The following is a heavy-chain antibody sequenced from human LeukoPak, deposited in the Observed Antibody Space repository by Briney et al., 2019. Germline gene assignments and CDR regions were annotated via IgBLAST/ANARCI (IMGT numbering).Heavy chain of an antibody. Sequence: GGSLRLSCAASGFNFSTCNMNWVRQAPGKGLDWVSSNCRKNISIQYADSVKGLCTISRDNAKNSLYLQMNSLRAEDTAVCYCARATGEYCGGDCYYFDYWGQGTLVTVSS. J-gene: IGHJ4*02. CDR2: NCRKNISI. V-gene: IGHV3-21*01. CDR3: ARATGEYCGGDCYYFDY. CDR1: GFNFSTCN. D-gene: IGHD2-21*02.